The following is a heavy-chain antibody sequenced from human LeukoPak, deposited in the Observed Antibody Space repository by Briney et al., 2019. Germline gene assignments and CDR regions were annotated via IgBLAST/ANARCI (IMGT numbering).Heavy chain of an antibody. Sequence: WGSLRLSCAASGFTFSSYGIHWVRQAPGKGLEWVAVISYDGSNKYYADSVKGRFTISRDNSKNTLYLQMNSLRAEDTAVYYCAKVGPEYYYYMDVWGKGTTVTVSS. V-gene: IGHV3-30*18. CDR3: AKVGPEYYYYMDV. CDR1: GFTFSSYG. J-gene: IGHJ6*03. D-gene: IGHD1-14*01. CDR2: ISYDGSNK.